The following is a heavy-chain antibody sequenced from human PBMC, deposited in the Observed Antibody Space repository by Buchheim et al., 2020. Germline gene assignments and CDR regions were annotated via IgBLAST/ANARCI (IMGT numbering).Heavy chain of an antibody. CDR3: ASYYVGEGGRGY. CDR1: GASISSGAHH. CDR2: IYDNSGRI. J-gene: IGHJ4*02. Sequence: QVLLQESGPGVAKPSQTVSLTCTVSGASISSGAHHWAWIRQHPGKGLEWIGCIYDNSGRIYYNPPLQSRAYIPVETDQNQFSLKLTSATAADTALYYCASYYVGEGGRGYWGQGT. D-gene: IGHD3-16*01. V-gene: IGHV4-31*03.